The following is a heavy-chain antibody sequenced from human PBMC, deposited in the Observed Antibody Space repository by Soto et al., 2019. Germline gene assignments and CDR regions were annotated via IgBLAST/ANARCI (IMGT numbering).Heavy chain of an antibody. CDR3: AKLPSRYSSGWYVWGNNDY. V-gene: IGHV3-23*01. J-gene: IGHJ4*02. CDR1: GFTFSSYA. CDR2: ISGSGGST. Sequence: EVQLLESGGGLVQPGGSLRLSCAASGFTFSSYAMSWVRQAPGKGLEWVSAISGSGGSTYYADSVKGRFTISRDNSKNTLYLQMNSLRAEDTAVYYCAKLPSRYSSGWYVWGNNDYWGQGTLVTVSS. D-gene: IGHD6-19*01.